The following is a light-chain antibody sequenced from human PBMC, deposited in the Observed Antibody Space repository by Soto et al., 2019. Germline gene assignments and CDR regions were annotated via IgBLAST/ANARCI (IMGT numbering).Light chain of an antibody. CDR3: QQHDNFPT. CDR2: DAS. V-gene: IGKV1-33*01. CDR1: QGIKNY. Sequence: DIQMTQSPSSLSASVGDRVGITCQASQGIKNYLNWFQQKPGKAPKLLIYDASNLQTGVPSRFRGSGSGTDFTLIISRLQPEDSATYYCQQHDNFPTFGQGTRLEIK. J-gene: IGKJ5*01.